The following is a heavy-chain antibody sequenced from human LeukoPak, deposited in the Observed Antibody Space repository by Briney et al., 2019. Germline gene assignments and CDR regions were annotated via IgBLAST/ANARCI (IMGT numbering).Heavy chain of an antibody. CDR3: ARAAERITMIVVVPDAFDI. CDR2: ISGSGGST. V-gene: IGHV3-23*01. J-gene: IGHJ3*02. D-gene: IGHD3-22*01. Sequence: GGSLRLSCAASGFTFSSYAMSWVRQAPGKGLEWVSAISGSGGSTYYADSVKGRFTISRDNAKNSLYLQMNSLRAEDTAVYYCARAAERITMIVVVPDAFDIWGQGTMVTVSS. CDR1: GFTFSSYA.